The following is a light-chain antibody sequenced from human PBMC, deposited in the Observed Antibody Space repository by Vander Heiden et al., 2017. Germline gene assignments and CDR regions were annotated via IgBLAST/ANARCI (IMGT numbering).Light chain of an antibody. V-gene: IGLV1-44*01. J-gene: IGLJ3*02. CDR3: AAWDDSLNGWV. CDR2: SNK. Sequence: QSVRTQPPSASGCPGRRVTISCSGSSSNIGSNTVNWYQQLPGTAPKLLIYSNKQRLSGVPDRCSGSKSGTSASLAISGLQSEDEADYYCAAWDDSLNGWVFGGGTKLTVL. CDR1: SSNIGSNT.